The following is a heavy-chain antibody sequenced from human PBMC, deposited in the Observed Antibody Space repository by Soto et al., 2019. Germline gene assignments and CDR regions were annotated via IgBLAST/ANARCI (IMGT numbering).Heavy chain of an antibody. V-gene: IGHV1-18*01. CDR2: ISANNGNT. Sequence: QVHLVQSGAEVKKPGASVKVSCKGSGYAFTTYGIPWVRQAPGQGLEWMGWISANNGNTNYAQKLQGRVTVTRDTSTSTAYMELMSLRSDDTAVYYCARGWYGDYWGQGALVTVSS. J-gene: IGHJ4*02. CDR1: GYAFTTYG. D-gene: IGHD2-15*01. CDR3: ARGWYGDY.